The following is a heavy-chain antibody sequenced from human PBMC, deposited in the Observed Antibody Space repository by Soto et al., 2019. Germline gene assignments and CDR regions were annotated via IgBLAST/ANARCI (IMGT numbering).Heavy chain of an antibody. D-gene: IGHD1-1*01. CDR2: ISAYNGNT. CDR3: ARDSRDRYNWNDEGSWFDP. Sequence: ASVKVSCKASGYTFTSYGISWVRQAPGQGLEWMGRISAYNGNTNYAQKLQGRVTMTTDTSTSTAYMELRSLRSDDTAVYYCARDSRDRYNWNDEGSWFDPWGQGTLVTVSS. J-gene: IGHJ5*02. V-gene: IGHV1-18*04. CDR1: GYTFTSYG.